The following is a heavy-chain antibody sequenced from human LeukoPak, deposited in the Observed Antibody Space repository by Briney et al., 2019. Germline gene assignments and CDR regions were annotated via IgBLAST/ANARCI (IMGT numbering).Heavy chain of an antibody. CDR2: NSGNGGSK. D-gene: IGHD2-15*01. Sequence: GGTLRLFYAARGVTYNSYCMTWVRQAKTKGREGSSGNSGNGGSKYYANSVRGRFTISRDNSKNTLYLQMNRLRAEYRPVYYCVKNGGSQGYSHFHWWGQGT. CDR3: VKNGGSQGYSHFHW. V-gene: IGHV3-23*01. J-gene: IGHJ4*02. CDR1: GVTYNSYC.